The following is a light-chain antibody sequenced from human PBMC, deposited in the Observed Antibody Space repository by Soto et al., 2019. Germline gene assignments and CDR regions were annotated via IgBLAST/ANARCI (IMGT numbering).Light chain of an antibody. CDR1: QSVSSSY. CDR2: GAS. V-gene: IGKV3-20*01. J-gene: IGKJ4*01. CDR3: QQYGSSPLT. Sequence: EIVLTQSPGTLALSPGERATLSCRASQSVSSSYLAWYQQKPGQAPRLLIYGASSRATGIPDRFSGSGSGTDFTLNISRLEPEDFAVYFCQQYGSSPLTFGGGPKVEIK.